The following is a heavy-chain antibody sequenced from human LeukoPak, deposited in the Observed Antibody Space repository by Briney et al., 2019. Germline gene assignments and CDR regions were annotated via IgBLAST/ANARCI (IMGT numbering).Heavy chain of an antibody. CDR2: ISYDGSNK. V-gene: IGHV3-30*18. Sequence: PGRSLRLSCAASGFTFSSYGMHWVRQAPGKGLEWVSVISYDGSNKYYADSVKGRFTISRDNSKTTLYLQMNSLRAEDTAVYYCAKDQTGEPYSYGMDVWGQGTTVTVSS. D-gene: IGHD7-27*01. CDR3: AKDQTGEPYSYGMDV. CDR1: GFTFSSYG. J-gene: IGHJ6*02.